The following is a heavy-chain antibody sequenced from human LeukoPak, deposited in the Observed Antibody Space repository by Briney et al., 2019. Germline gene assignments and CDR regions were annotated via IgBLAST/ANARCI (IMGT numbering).Heavy chain of an antibody. CDR1: GFTFSGYG. Sequence: PGGSLRLSCAASGFTFSGYGMHWVRQAPGKGLEWVAVISYDGSNKYYADSVKGRFTISRDNSKNTLYLQMNSLRAEDTAVYYCAKGADIVVVPAATSFYRDYMDVWGKGTTVTVSS. D-gene: IGHD2-2*01. V-gene: IGHV3-30*18. CDR2: ISYDGSNK. CDR3: AKGADIVVVPAATSFYRDYMDV. J-gene: IGHJ6*03.